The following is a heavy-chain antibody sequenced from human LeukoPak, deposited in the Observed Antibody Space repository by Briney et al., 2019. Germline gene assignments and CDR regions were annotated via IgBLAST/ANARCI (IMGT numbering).Heavy chain of an antibody. CDR1: GLTLSSYA. Sequence: GGSLRLSCAASGLTLSSYAMSWVRQAPGKGLEWVSAISASGDGTYYADSVKGRFTISRDNSKNTLYLQMNSLRAEDTAVYYCAKGTLGTAGDFWGQGTLVTVSS. J-gene: IGHJ4*02. D-gene: IGHD6-13*01. CDR2: ISASGDGT. CDR3: AKGTLGTAGDF. V-gene: IGHV3-23*01.